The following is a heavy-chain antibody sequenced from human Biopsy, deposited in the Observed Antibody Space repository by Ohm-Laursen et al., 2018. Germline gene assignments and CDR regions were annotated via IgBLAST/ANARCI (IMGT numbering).Heavy chain of an antibody. Sequence: SVKVSCKTSGYPFSNYYLFWVRQAPGQGLEWMGRINPNNGATVYAQKFKVRVTMTRDTSMSTVYMELLNLKFDDTAVYYCARMEQPHDYWGQGTLVTVSS. J-gene: IGHJ4*02. CDR1: GYPFSNYY. CDR3: ARMEQPHDY. CDR2: INPNNGAT. D-gene: IGHD1/OR15-1a*01. V-gene: IGHV1-2*06.